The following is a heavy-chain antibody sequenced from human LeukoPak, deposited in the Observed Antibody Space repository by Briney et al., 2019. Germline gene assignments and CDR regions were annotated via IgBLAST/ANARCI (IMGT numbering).Heavy chain of an antibody. CDR2: ISYDGSNK. CDR1: GFAFSSYG. V-gene: IGHV3-30*18. J-gene: IGHJ4*02. Sequence: GRSLRLSCAASGFAFSSYGMHWVRQAPGKGLEWVAVISYDGSNKYYADSVKGRFTISRDNSKNTLYLQMNSLRAEDTAVYYCAKRDYWGQGTLVTVSS. CDR3: AKRDY.